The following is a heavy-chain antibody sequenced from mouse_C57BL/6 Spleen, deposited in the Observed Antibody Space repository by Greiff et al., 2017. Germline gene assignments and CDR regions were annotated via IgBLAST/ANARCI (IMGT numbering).Heavy chain of an antibody. J-gene: IGHJ1*03. V-gene: IGHV1-80*01. CDR1: GYAFSSYW. CDR3: ARLNYDWYFDG. CDR2: IYPGDGDT. Sequence: QVQLKQSGAELVKPGASVKISCKASGYAFSSYWMNWVKQRPGKGLEWIGQIYPGDGDTNYNGKFKGKATLTADKSSSTAYMQLSSLTSEDSAVYFCARLNYDWYFDGWGTGTTVTVSS. D-gene: IGHD2-1*01.